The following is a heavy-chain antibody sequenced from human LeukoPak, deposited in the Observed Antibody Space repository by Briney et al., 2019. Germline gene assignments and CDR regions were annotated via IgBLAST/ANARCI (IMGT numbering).Heavy chain of an antibody. D-gene: IGHD1-26*01. CDR3: ARGGPVVWELSEYNWFDP. CDR2: MNPNSGNT. J-gene: IGHJ5*02. Sequence: GASVKVSCKASGYTFTSYDINWVRQATGQGLEWMGWMNPNSGNTGYAQKFQGRVTMTRNTSISTAYMELSSLRSEDTAVYYCARGGPVVWELSEYNWFDPWGQGTLVTVSS. V-gene: IGHV1-8*01. CDR1: GYTFTSYD.